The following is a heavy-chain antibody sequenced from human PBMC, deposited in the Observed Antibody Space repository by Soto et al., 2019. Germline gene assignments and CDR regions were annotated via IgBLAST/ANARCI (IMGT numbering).Heavy chain of an antibody. D-gene: IGHD6-6*01. CDR1: GGTFSSYA. V-gene: IGHV1-69*01. Sequence: VQLVQSGAEVKKPGSSVKVSCKASGGTFSSYAISWVRQAPGQGLEWMGGIIPIFGTANYAQKFQGRVTITADESTSTAYMELSSLRSEDTAVYYCARVGGSSSFSYYYYYGMDVWGQGTTVTVSS. CDR2: IIPIFGTA. J-gene: IGHJ6*02. CDR3: ARVGGSSSFSYYYYYGMDV.